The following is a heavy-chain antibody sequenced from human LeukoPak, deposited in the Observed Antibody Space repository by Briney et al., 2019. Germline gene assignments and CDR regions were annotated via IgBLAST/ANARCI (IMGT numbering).Heavy chain of an antibody. CDR1: GYSFTAYY. CDR2: INPNTGDP. Sequence: ASVKVSCKASGYSFTAYYIHWVRQAPGQGLEWMGWINPNTGDPNYAQKFQGRVTMTRDTSISTVYMELSRLTSDDTAVYYCARDLQEGSTSFYYYYGMDVWGQGTTVTVSS. J-gene: IGHJ6*02. CDR3: ARDLQEGSTSFYYYYGMDV. D-gene: IGHD2-2*01. V-gene: IGHV1-2*02.